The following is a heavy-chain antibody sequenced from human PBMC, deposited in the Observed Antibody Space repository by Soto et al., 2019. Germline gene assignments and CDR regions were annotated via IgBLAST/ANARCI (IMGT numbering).Heavy chain of an antibody. D-gene: IGHD6-19*01. V-gene: IGHV3-64D*08. CDR1: GFTFSSYA. CDR3: VKDRPDPSSGWYMGWFDP. J-gene: IGHJ5*02. CDR2: ISSNGGST. Sequence: GGSLRLSCSASGFTFSSYAMHWVRQAPGKGLEYVSAISSNGGSTYYADSVKGRFTISRDNSKNTLYLQMSSLRAEDTAVYYCVKDRPDPSSGWYMGWFDPWGQGTLVTVSS.